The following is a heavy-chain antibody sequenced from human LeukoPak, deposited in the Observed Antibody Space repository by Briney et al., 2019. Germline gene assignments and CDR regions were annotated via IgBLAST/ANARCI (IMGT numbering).Heavy chain of an antibody. J-gene: IGHJ5*02. CDR2: IYYSGST. V-gene: IGHV4-59*02. CDR1: RLPVSSHY. D-gene: IGHD5-24*01. Sequence: SETLLLTCTGSRLPVSSHYWSWIRQTAGNGVGWIGYIYYSGSTNYNPALNGRVTISVDTSKKQFALKLSSVTAAGTAVEYCARAVRWLNSNWFDPWGQGTLVTVSS. CDR3: ARAVRWLNSNWFDP.